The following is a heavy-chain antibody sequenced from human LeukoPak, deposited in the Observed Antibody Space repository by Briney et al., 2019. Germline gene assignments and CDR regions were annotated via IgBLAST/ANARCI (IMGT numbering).Heavy chain of an antibody. CDR1: GGTFSTYA. CDR2: IIPVLGIA. CDR3: ARDGTYYFDY. Sequence: SSVKVSCKASGGTFSTYAITWVRQAPGQGLEWMGRIIPVLGIANYAQKFQGRVTMTTDTSTSTAYMELRSLRSDDTAVYYCARDGTYYFDYWGQGTLVTVSS. V-gene: IGHV1-69*04. J-gene: IGHJ4*02.